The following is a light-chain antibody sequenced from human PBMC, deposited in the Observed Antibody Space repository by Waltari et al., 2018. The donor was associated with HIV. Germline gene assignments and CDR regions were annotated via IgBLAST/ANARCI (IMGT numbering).Light chain of an antibody. CDR2: DAS. CDR1: QDIRNF. V-gene: IGKV1-33*01. Sequence: DLQMTQSPPSLSATVGERVTITCQASQDIRNFLNWYQQKPGQVPKLLIYDASNLETGVPSRFSGSGSGTDFTLTISSLQPDDIATYYCQQYNNVPLTFGGGTKVEIK. J-gene: IGKJ4*01. CDR3: QQYNNVPLT.